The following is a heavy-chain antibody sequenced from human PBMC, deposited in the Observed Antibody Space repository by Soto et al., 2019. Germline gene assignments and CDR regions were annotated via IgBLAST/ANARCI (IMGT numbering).Heavy chain of an antibody. Sequence: ASVKVSCKASGYTFTSYGISWVRQAPGQGLEWMGWISAYNGNTNYAQKLQGRVTMTTDTSTSTAYMELRSLRSDDTAVYYCARSSYCSSTSCYYYYYMDVWGKGTTVTVSS. CDR3: ARSSYCSSTSCYYYYYMDV. V-gene: IGHV1-18*01. CDR1: GYTFTSYG. J-gene: IGHJ6*03. CDR2: ISAYNGNT. D-gene: IGHD2-2*01.